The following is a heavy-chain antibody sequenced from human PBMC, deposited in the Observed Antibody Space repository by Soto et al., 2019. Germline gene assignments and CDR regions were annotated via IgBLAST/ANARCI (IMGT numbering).Heavy chain of an antibody. V-gene: IGHV3-30*18. CDR3: AKDYYDSSGPFDY. CDR1: GFTLSSYG. Sequence: GGSLRLSCAASGFTLSSYGMHWVRQAPGKGLEWVAVISYDGSNKYYADSVKGRFTISRDNSKNTLYLQMNSLRAEDTAVYYCAKDYYDSSGPFDYWGQGTLVTVSS. D-gene: IGHD3-22*01. J-gene: IGHJ4*02. CDR2: ISYDGSNK.